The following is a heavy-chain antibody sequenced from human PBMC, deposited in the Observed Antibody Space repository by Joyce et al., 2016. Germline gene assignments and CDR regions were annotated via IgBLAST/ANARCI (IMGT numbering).Heavy chain of an antibody. Sequence: QVQLQESGPGLVKPSQTLSLTCIVSGCSISSGDSSWSWIRQPPGMGLEWIGYIHYSGSTYYNPPLKGRVTISADTSKNQFSLKLSSVTAADTAVYYCARFALPGTWFDPWGQGTLVTVSS. CDR1: GCSISSGDSS. D-gene: IGHD1-26*01. J-gene: IGHJ5*02. V-gene: IGHV4-30-4*01. CDR3: ARFALPGTWFDP. CDR2: IHYSGST.